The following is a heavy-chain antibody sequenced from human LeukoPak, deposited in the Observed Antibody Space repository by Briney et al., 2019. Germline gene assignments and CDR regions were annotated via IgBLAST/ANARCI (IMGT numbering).Heavy chain of an antibody. V-gene: IGHV3-23*01. CDR1: GFTFSNYA. CDR2: ITGSGDST. J-gene: IGHJ4*02. D-gene: IGHD4-17*01. CDR3: AKALKTTVTDFDY. Sequence: GGSLRLSCAASGFTFSNYAMSWVRQAPGKGLEWVSTITGSGDSTYYTGSVKSRFTISRDNSKSTLYLQMKSLRDEDTAVYYCAKALKTTVTDFDYWGQGTLVSVSS.